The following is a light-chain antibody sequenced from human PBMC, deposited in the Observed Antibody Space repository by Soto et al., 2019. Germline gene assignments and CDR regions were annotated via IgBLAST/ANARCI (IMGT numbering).Light chain of an antibody. CDR3: QQYGRSPGLLT. Sequence: EIVLTQSPGALSLSPGERVTLSCRASQSITNTYLAWYQQKLGQAPRLLIYDASTRATGIPDRFSGSGSGTDFTLTISRLEPEDFAVYYCQQYGRSPGLLTFGPGTKVDIK. CDR2: DAS. V-gene: IGKV3-20*01. J-gene: IGKJ3*01. CDR1: QSITNTY.